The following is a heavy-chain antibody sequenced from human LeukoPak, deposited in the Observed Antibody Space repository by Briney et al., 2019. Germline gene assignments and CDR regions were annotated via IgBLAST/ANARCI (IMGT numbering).Heavy chain of an antibody. Sequence: KPSETLSLTCTVSGGSISHYYWSWIRQPPGKGLEWVGYVYYSGSTGYNPSLKSRVTISVDTSKNQFSLKLSSMTAADTAVYYCTREAMVIGQSWYFDLWGRGTLVTVSS. V-gene: IGHV4-59*01. D-gene: IGHD4/OR15-4a*01. CDR2: VYYSGST. J-gene: IGHJ2*01. CDR3: TREAMVIGQSWYFDL. CDR1: GGSISHYY.